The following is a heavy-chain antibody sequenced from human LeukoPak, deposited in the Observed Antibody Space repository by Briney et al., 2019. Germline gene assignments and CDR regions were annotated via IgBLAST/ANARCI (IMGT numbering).Heavy chain of an antibody. V-gene: IGHV4-4*02. D-gene: IGHD5-12*01. Sequence: SETLSLTCTVSGGSISSSNWWSWVRQPPGKGLEWIGEIYHSGSTNYNPSLKSRVTISVDKSKNQFSLKLSSVTAADTAVYYCARVDYGGYGRAIEYWGQGTLVTVSS. J-gene: IGHJ4*02. CDR1: GGSISSSNW. CDR2: IYHSGST. CDR3: ARVDYGGYGRAIEY.